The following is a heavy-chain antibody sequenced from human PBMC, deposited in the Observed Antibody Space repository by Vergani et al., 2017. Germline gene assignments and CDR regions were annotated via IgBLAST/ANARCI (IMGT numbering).Heavy chain of an antibody. CDR2: ISASGAPT. V-gene: IGHV3-23*04. D-gene: IGHD1-20*01. J-gene: IGHJ4*01. CDR3: ARAYGRYDWFDY. CDR1: GFIFSDYV. Sequence: VQLVESGGGVVQPGKSLSLSCETSGFIFSDYVMHWARQAPGKGLEWVSGISASGAPTYYADSVKGRVTISRDNSKNTLYLQMNSLRVEDTAVYYCARAYGRYDWFDYWGQRTLVTVSS.